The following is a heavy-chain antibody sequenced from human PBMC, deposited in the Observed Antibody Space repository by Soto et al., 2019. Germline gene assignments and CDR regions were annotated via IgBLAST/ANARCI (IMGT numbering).Heavy chain of an antibody. J-gene: IGHJ6*02. V-gene: IGHV3-49*03. CDR3: TIPPYALTLGYYYGMDV. D-gene: IGHD2-2*02. CDR1: GFTFGDYA. CDR2: IRSKAYGGTT. Sequence: SLRLSCTASGFTFGDYAMSWFRQAPGKGLEWVGFIRSKAYGGTTEYAASVKGRFTISRDDSKSIAYLQMNSLKTEDTAVYYCTIPPYALTLGYYYGMDVWGQGTTVTVSS.